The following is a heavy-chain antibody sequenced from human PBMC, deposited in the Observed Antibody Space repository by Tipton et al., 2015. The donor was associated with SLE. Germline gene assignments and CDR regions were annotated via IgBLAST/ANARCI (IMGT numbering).Heavy chain of an antibody. V-gene: IGHV4-61*01. CDR2: IYYSGST. D-gene: IGHD6-13*01. Sequence: TLSLTCTVSGGPVSSGSYYWSWIRQPPGKGLEWIGYIYYSGSTNYNPSLKSRVTISVDTSKNQFSLKLSSVTAADTAVYYCAREGDSSSWGQGTPVTVSS. J-gene: IGHJ4*02. CDR1: GGPVSSGSYY. CDR3: AREGDSSS.